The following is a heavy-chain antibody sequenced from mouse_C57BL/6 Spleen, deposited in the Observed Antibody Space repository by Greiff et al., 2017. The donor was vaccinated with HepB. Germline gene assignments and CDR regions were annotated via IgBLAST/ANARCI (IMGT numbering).Heavy chain of an antibody. J-gene: IGHJ4*01. D-gene: IGHD2-1*01. CDR2: ISNLAYSI. V-gene: IGHV5-15*01. CDR3: ARHDYGNYRYAMDY. Sequence: EVQVVESGGGLVQPGGSLKLSCAASGFTFSDYVMAWVRQAPRKGPEWVAFISNLAYSIYYAATVTGRFTISRENAKNTLYLEMSSLRSEDTAMYYCARHDYGNYRYAMDYWGQGTSVTVSS. CDR1: GFTFSDYV.